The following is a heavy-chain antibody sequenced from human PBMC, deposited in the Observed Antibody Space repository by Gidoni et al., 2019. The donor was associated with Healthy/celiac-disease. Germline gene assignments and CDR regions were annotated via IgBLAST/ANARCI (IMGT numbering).Heavy chain of an antibody. CDR3: AVGVVGPFDY. D-gene: IGHD2-15*01. Sequence: QVQLVESGGGVVQPGRSLRRSCAAAGFTFSSYAMHWVRQAPGKGLEWVAVISYDGSNKYYADSVKGRFTISRDNSKNTLYLQMNSLRAEDTAVYYCAVGVVGPFDYWGQGTLVTVS. V-gene: IGHV3-30*04. CDR2: ISYDGSNK. CDR1: GFTFSSYA. J-gene: IGHJ4*02.